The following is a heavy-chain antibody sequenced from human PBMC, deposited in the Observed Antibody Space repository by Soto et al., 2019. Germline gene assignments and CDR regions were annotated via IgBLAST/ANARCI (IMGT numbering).Heavy chain of an antibody. CDR2: ISYDGSNK. V-gene: IGHV3-30-3*01. D-gene: IGHD3-3*01. CDR3: ARDAQYYDFWSGYSHFDY. CDR1: GFTFSSYA. J-gene: IGHJ4*02. Sequence: GSLRLSCAASGFTFSSYAMHWVRQAPGKGLEWVAVISYDGSNKYYADSVKGRFTISRDNSKNTLYLQMNSLRAEDTAVYYCARDAQYYDFWSGYSHFDYWGQGTLVTVSS.